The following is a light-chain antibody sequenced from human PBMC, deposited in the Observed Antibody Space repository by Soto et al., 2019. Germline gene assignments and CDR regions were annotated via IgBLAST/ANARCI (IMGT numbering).Light chain of an antibody. V-gene: IGLV2-11*01. CDR3: CSFAGSYTV. CDR2: DVN. J-gene: IGLJ2*01. CDR1: RRDLGAYNY. Sequence: QSVLIQPRSVSGSPGQSVTISCTGTRRDLGAYNYVSWYQQHPGKAPKLMIYDVNRRPSGVPDRFSGSKSGNTASLTISGLQAEDEADYYCCSFAGSYTVFGRGTKLTVL.